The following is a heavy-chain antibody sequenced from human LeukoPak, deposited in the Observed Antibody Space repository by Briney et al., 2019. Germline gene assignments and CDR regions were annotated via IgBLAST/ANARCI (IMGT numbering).Heavy chain of an antibody. D-gene: IGHD3-10*01. CDR3: ARDSHTYYYGSGSYAGDY. J-gene: IGHJ4*02. CDR2: INTNTGNP. CDR1: GYTFXSYA. V-gene: IGHV7-4-1*02. Sequence: VSXKXXGYTFXSYAMXXVRQAPGQXLXXMGWINTNTGNPTYAQGFTGRFVFSLDTSVSTAYLQISSLKAEDTAVYYCARDSHTYYYGSGSYAGDYWGQGTLVTVSS.